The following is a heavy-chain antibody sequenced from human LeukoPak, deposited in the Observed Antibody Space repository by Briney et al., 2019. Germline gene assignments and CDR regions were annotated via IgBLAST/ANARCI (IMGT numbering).Heavy chain of an antibody. V-gene: IGHV4-31*03. Sequence: SETLSLTCTVSGGSISSGGYYWSWIHQHPGKGLEWIGYIYYSGSTYYNPSLKSRVTISVDTPKNQFSLKLSSVTAADTAVYYCARLARIVATTNGYYYYYGMDVWGQGTTVTVSS. J-gene: IGHJ6*02. CDR1: GGSISSGGYY. CDR2: IYYSGST. D-gene: IGHD5-12*01. CDR3: ARLARIVATTNGYYYYYGMDV.